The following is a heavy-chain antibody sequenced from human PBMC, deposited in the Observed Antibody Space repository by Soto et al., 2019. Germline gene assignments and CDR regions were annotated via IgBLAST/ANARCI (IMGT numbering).Heavy chain of an antibody. V-gene: IGHV5-51*01. CDR2: IYPGDSDT. Sequence: GSLKISCKGSGDSFTSYWIGWVRQMPGKGLEWMGIIYPGDSDTRYSPSFQGQATISADKSISTAYLQWSSLKASDTAMYYCARGKYCSGGSCSTVFDYWGQGTLVTVSS. J-gene: IGHJ4*02. D-gene: IGHD2-15*01. CDR1: GDSFTSYW. CDR3: ARGKYCSGGSCSTVFDY.